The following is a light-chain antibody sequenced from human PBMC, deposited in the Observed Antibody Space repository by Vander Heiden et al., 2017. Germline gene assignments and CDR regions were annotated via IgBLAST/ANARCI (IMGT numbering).Light chain of an antibody. Sequence: SSELTQDPAVSVALGQTVRITCQGDSLRSYYSSWYQQTPVQAPVLVVYGKNNRPSVIPARFSGSISGNTASLTITGAQAEDEADYYCNSRDSSGNHVVFGGGTKLTVL. J-gene: IGLJ2*01. CDR2: GKN. CDR1: SLRSYY. CDR3: NSRDSSGNHVV. V-gene: IGLV3-19*01.